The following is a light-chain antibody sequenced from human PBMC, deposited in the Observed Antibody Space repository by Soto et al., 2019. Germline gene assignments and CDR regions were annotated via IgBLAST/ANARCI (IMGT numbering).Light chain of an antibody. V-gene: IGKV1-39*01. J-gene: IGKJ5*01. CDR3: QQYVSYPIT. Sequence: ILLLQSPHSLYASVGDRVTITCRASQSISSYLNWYQQKPGKAPKLLIYAASSLQSGVPSRFSGSGSETEFTLTISRLQPDDIASYYCQQYVSYPITFGRGTRLDI. CDR2: AAS. CDR1: QSISSY.